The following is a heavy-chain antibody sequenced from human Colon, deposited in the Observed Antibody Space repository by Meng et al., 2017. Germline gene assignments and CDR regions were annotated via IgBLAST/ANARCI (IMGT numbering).Heavy chain of an antibody. J-gene: IGHJ4*02. Sequence: ASVKVSCMASGYTFTNYAMYGVRQAPGQGLEWMGWINTDTGNPTYAQGFTGRFVFSLDTSVSTAYLLISSLKAEDTAVYYCARGVGYCTGGSCSFDDWGQGALVTVSS. D-gene: IGHD2-15*01. CDR2: INTDTGNP. CDR3: ARGVGYCTGGSCSFDD. V-gene: IGHV7-4-1*02. CDR1: GYTFTNYA.